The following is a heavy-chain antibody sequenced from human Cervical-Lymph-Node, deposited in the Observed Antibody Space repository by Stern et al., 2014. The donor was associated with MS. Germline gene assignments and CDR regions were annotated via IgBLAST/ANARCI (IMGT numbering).Heavy chain of an antibody. Sequence: QVQLQESGPGLVKPSETLSLTCTVSGGSIISSSYYWDWVRQTPGKGLDWIGSIYYSGETYYQPSLQSRVTITIDTSKNQFSLKLQSVTVADRAVYYCARRAGGYQYYYGMDVWGQGTTVTVSS. CDR1: GGSIISSSYY. J-gene: IGHJ6*02. V-gene: IGHV4-39*01. D-gene: IGHD5-12*01. CDR3: ARRAGGYQYYYGMDV. CDR2: IYYSGET.